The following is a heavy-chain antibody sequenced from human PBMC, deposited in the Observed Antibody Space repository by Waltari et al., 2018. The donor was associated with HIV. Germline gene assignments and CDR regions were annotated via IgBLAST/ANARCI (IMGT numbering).Heavy chain of an antibody. CDR3: VKDGSSTIFGVLNGMDV. J-gene: IGHJ6*01. CDR1: GIHFAAYA. D-gene: IGHD3-3*01. V-gene: IGHV3-9*01. CDR2: IDWNSGDI. Sequence: EVQLVESGGGSVQPGRSLRTSCTASGIHFAAYAMTWFRQPPGKGLGWVSGIDWNSGDIAYADFVKGRFTISRDNTKNSLFLQMNSVRVEDTALYYCVKDGSSTIFGVLNGMDVWGQGTTVTVSS.